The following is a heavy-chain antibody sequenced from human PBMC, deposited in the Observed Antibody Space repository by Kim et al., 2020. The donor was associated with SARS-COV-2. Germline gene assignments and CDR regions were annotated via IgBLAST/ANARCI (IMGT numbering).Heavy chain of an antibody. CDR3: AKEDSYFGLQAVFDI. V-gene: IGHV3-30*04. CDR1: GFTFSSNA. Sequence: GGSLRLSCAASGFTFSSNALHWVRQAPGKGLEWVAVISYDGSNKYYADSVKGRFTISRDNSKNTLYLQMSSLRAEDTAVYHCAKEDSYFGLQAVFDIWGQGTVVTVSS. CDR2: ISYDGSNK. J-gene: IGHJ3*02. D-gene: IGHD3-10*01.